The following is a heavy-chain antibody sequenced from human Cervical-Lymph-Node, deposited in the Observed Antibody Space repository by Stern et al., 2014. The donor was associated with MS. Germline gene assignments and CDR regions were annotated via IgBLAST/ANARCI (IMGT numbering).Heavy chain of an antibody. CDR2: IFPVFGTP. CDR3: ALSSETSDRWYSLGYDL. CDR1: GGTFIKFP. V-gene: IGHV1-69*01. D-gene: IGHD6-13*01. Sequence: VQLVESGAEVTKPGSSVKVSCKASGGTFIKFPSSWVRQAPGQGLEWMGGIFPVFGTPTYAQEFRGRVTITADFSTSTVYIELSSLRSDDTAVYYCALSSETSDRWYSLGYDLWGQGTLVTVSS. J-gene: IGHJ5*02.